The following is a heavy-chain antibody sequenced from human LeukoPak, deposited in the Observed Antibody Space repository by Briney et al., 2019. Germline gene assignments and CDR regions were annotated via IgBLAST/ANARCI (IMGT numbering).Heavy chain of an antibody. Sequence: PGGSLRLSCAASGFTFSSYGKQWVRQAPGKGLEWVAFIRYDGSNKYYADSVKGRFTISRDNSKNTLYLQMNSLRAEDTAVYYCAKDRGSYLYYFDYWGQGTLVTVSS. CDR2: IRYDGSNK. CDR3: AKDRGSYLYYFDY. CDR1: GFTFSSYG. J-gene: IGHJ4*02. V-gene: IGHV3-30*02. D-gene: IGHD3-16*02.